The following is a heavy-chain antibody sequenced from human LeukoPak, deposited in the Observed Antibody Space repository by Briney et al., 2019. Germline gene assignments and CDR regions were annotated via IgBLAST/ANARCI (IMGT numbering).Heavy chain of an antibody. V-gene: IGHV1-2*02. CDR2: INPNSGGT. Sequence: ASVTVSCKASGYTFTDYYMHWVRQAPGQGLEWMGWINPNSGGTNYAQKFQGRVTMTRDTSISTAYMELSRLRSDDTAVYYCARGRSGWYSSEIGYWGQGTLVTVSS. CDR3: ARGRSGWYSSEIGY. D-gene: IGHD6-19*01. CDR1: GYTFTDYY. J-gene: IGHJ4*02.